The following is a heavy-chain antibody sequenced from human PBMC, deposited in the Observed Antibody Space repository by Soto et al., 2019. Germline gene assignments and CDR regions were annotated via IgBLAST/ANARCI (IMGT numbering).Heavy chain of an antibody. Sequence: GGSLRLSCAASGVTFSGYWMCWVRQAPGKGLEWVANIKSDGSEKKYVDSVKGRFTISRDNAKNSLYLQMNSLRAEDTAVYYCARYSYGHSYFDYWGQGTLVTVSS. CDR3: ARYSYGHSYFDY. CDR1: GVTFSGYW. J-gene: IGHJ4*02. CDR2: IKSDGSEK. D-gene: IGHD5-18*01. V-gene: IGHV3-7*01.